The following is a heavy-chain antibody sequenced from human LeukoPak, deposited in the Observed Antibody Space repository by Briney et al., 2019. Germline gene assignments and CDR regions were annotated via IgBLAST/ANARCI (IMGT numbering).Heavy chain of an antibody. CDR3: AHGSIYQLDY. J-gene: IGHJ4*02. Sequence: GCFLRYSVAASGFTFSSYGTNWVGRAPGKGLEWVSSISSSSSYIYYADSVKGRFTISRDNAKNTLYLQMNSLRAEYTAVYYCAHGSIYQLDYWGQGTLVTVSS. CDR1: GFTFSSYG. CDR2: ISSSSSYI. V-gene: IGHV3-21*04. D-gene: IGHD2-2*01.